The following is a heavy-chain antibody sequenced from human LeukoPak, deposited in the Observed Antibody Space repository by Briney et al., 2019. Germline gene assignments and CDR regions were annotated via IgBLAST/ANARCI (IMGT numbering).Heavy chain of an antibody. CDR2: ISGSDAGT. J-gene: IGHJ6*04. Sequence: GGSLRLSCAASGFTFNNYAMSWVRQAPGKGLEWVSAISGSDAGTYYADSVKGRFTISRDNAKNSLYLQMNSLRAEDTAVYYCAELGITMIGGVWGKGTTVTISS. CDR1: GFTFNNYA. V-gene: IGHV3-23*01. CDR3: AELGITMIGGV. D-gene: IGHD3-10*02.